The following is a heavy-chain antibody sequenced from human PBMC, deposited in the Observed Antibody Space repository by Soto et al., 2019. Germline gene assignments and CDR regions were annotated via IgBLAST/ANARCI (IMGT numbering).Heavy chain of an antibody. D-gene: IGHD6-6*01. CDR3: ANDWASSSFSFDP. CDR2: ISWDSGSI. J-gene: IGHJ5*02. CDR1: GFTFDDYA. Sequence: GGSLRLSCAASGFTFDDYAMHWVRQAPGKGLEWVSGISWDSGSIGYADSVKGRFTISRDNAKNSRYLQMNSLRAEDTALYYCANDWASSSFSFDPWGQGTLVTVSS. V-gene: IGHV3-9*01.